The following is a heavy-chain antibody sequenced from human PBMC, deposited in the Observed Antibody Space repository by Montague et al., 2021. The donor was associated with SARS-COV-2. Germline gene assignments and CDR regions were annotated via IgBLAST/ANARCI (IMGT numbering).Heavy chain of an antibody. CDR2: ISSSNSYI. D-gene: IGHD3-10*01. CDR3: ARDVTMVRGVPFDY. V-gene: IGHV3-21*01. J-gene: IGHJ4*02. Sequence: SLRLSCAASGFTFSSYSMNWVRQAPGKGLEWVSSISSSNSYIHYADSVKGRFTISRDNAKNSLYLQMNSLRAEDTAVYYCARDVTMVRGVPFDYWGQGTLVTVSS. CDR1: GFTFSSYS.